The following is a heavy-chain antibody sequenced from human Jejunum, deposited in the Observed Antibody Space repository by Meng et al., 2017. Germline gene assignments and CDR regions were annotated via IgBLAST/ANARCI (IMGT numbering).Heavy chain of an antibody. Sequence: LLDSGGGLVHTGGSLGRSRAASGFTFSSHTFSWVRQAPGKVLGWVSSISVSTSSTYYTDSVKGRFTISRDNSKNTLYLQMDSLRAEDTAVYYCAKLTTNWGQGTLVTVSS. J-gene: IGHJ4*02. V-gene: IGHV3-23*01. CDR2: ISVSTSST. D-gene: IGHD1-14*01. CDR1: GFTFSSHT. CDR3: AKLTTN.